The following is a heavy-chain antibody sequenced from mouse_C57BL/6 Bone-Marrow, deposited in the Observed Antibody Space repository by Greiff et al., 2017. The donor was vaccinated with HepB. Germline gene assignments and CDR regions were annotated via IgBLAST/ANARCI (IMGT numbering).Heavy chain of an antibody. Sequence: QVQLQQPGPELVKPGASVKLSCKASSYTFTSYWMHWVKQRPGQGLEWIGNINPSNGGTNYNEKFKSKATLTVDKSSSTAYMQLSSLTSEDSAVYYCARRGTTVVSSYWYFDVWGTGTTVTVSS. CDR2: INPSNGGT. D-gene: IGHD1-1*01. J-gene: IGHJ1*03. CDR1: SYTFTSYW. CDR3: ARRGTTVVSSYWYFDV. V-gene: IGHV1-53*01.